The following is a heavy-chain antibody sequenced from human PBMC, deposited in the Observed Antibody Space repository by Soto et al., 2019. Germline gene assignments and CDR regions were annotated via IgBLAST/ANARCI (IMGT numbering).Heavy chain of an antibody. CDR3: ARTTPTVEYPGEDDY. Sequence: QVQLVQSGAEVKKPGSSVKVSCKASGGTFSSYAISWVRQAPGQGLEWMGGIIPIFGTANYAQKFQGRVTITADESTSTAYMERSSLRTEDTAVYYCARTTPTVEYPGEDDYWGQGTLVTVSS. D-gene: IGHD4-17*01. J-gene: IGHJ4*02. CDR2: IIPIFGTA. CDR1: GGTFSSYA. V-gene: IGHV1-69*01.